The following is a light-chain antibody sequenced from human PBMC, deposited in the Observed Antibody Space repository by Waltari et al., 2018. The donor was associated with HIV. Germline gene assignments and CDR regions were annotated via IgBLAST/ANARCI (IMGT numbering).Light chain of an antibody. Sequence: QSVLTQPPSASGAPGQTVTISCSGASSNIGSNTVNWYQQFPGTAPKLLIYSNNQRPSGVPDRCSGSKSGTSASLAISGLQSEDEADYYCSAWDDSVTGPVFGGGTKLTVL. J-gene: IGLJ3*02. CDR3: SAWDDSVTGPV. CDR2: SNN. CDR1: SSNIGSNT. V-gene: IGLV1-44*01.